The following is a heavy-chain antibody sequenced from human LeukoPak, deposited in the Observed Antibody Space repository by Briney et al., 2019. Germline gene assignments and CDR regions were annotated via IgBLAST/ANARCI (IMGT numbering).Heavy chain of an antibody. CDR1: VCTFSGYW. J-gene: IGHJ4*02. CDR3: VRDRGGLPIVY. Sequence: GGVLRLSCVASVCTFSGYWMHWVGQVPGKGRVWVSRINSDGRTTTYEDCVKGRFTKSKDNAKNTMYLQMKSLRAEDTAVYYCVRDRGGLPIVYWGQGSLVTVSS. D-gene: IGHD3-10*01. CDR2: INSDGRTT. V-gene: IGHV3-74*01.